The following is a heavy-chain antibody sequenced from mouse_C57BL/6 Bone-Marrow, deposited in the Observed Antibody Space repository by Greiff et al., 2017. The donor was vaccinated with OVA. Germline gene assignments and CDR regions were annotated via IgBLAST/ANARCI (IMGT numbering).Heavy chain of an antibody. D-gene: IGHD1-1*01. Sequence: QVQLQQPGAELVKPGASVKMSCKASGYTFTSYWITWVKQRPGQGLEWIGDIYPGSGSTNYNEKFKSKATLTVDTSSSTAYMQLSSLTSEDSAVYDCARDYGSSDYAMDYWGQGTSVTVSS. CDR3: ARDYGSSDYAMDY. CDR1: GYTFTSYW. J-gene: IGHJ4*01. V-gene: IGHV1-55*01. CDR2: IYPGSGST.